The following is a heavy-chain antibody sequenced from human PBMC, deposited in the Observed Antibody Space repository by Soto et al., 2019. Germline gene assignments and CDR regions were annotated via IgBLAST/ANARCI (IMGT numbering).Heavy chain of an antibody. V-gene: IGHV3-23*01. Sequence: EVQLLESGGRFVQPGGSLRLSCAASGFTFRSYGMSWVRQAPGKGLEGISAISDNGGRTDYADSVKGRFTISRDNSKNTLFLQMNPLTAEDTAVYYCAKRELDDKWGQGTLVTVS. J-gene: IGHJ4*02. D-gene: IGHD3-3*02. CDR3: AKRELDDK. CDR1: GFTFRSYG. CDR2: ISDNGGRT.